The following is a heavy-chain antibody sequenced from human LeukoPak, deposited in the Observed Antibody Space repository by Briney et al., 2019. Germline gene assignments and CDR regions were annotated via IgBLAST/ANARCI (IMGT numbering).Heavy chain of an antibody. CDR3: ATLGGIQLWLPY. J-gene: IGHJ4*02. CDR2: IYYSGST. V-gene: IGHV4-39*07. CDR1: GGSISSSSYY. D-gene: IGHD5-18*01. Sequence: SETLSLTCTVSGGSISSSSYYWGWIRQPPGKGLEWIGSIYYSGSTYYNPSLKSRVTISVDTSKNQFSLKVSSVTAADAAVYYCATLGGIQLWLPYWGQGTLVTVSS.